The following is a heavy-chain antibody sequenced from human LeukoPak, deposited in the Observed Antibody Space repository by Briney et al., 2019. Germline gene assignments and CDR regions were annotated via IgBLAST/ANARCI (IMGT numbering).Heavy chain of an antibody. CDR2: IYYSGST. CDR3: AREEGDYVDWFDP. CDR1: GGSISSYY. D-gene: IGHD4-17*01. J-gene: IGHJ5*02. V-gene: IGHV4-59*01. Sequence: SETLSLTCTVSGGSISSYYWSWIRQPPRKGLEWIGYIYYSGSTNYNPSLKSRVTISVDTSKNQFSLKLSSVTAADTAVYYCAREEGDYVDWFDPWGQGTLVTVSS.